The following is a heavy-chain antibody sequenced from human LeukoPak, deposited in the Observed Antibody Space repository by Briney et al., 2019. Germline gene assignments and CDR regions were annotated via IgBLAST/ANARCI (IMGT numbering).Heavy chain of an antibody. V-gene: IGHV3-7*05. CDR2: IKQDGSEE. J-gene: IGHJ4*02. Sequence: PGGSLRLSCAASGFTFSSYGMHWVRQAPGKGLEWVANIKQDGSEEYYVDSVKGRFTISRDNAKNSLYLQMNSLRAEDTAVYYCARGRQWLSKGYFDYWGQGTLVTVSS. CDR1: GFTFSSYG. D-gene: IGHD6-19*01. CDR3: ARGRQWLSKGYFDY.